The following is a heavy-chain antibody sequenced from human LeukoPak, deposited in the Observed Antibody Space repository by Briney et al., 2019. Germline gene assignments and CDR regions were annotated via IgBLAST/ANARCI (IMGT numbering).Heavy chain of an antibody. CDR1: GYTLTELS. D-gene: IGHD4-17*01. CDR3: AASPYGDPPYYFDY. Sequence: ASEKVSCKVSGYTLTELSMHWVRQAPGKGLEWMGGFDPEDGETIYAQKFQGRVTMTEDTSTDTAYMELSSLRSEDTAVYYCAASPYGDPPYYFDYWGQGTLVTVSS. CDR2: FDPEDGET. J-gene: IGHJ4*02. V-gene: IGHV1-24*01.